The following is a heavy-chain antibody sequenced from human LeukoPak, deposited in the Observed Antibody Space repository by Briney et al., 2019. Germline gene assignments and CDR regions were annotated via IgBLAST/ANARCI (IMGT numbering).Heavy chain of an antibody. CDR3: ARTTVTTVLDY. D-gene: IGHD4-17*01. V-gene: IGHV5-51*01. CDR1: GYSFTSYW. Sequence: GESLKISCKGSGYSFTSYWIGWVRQMPGKGLAWMGIIYPGDSDTRYSPSFQGQVTISADKSISTAYLQWSSLKTSDTAMYYCARTTVTTVLDYWGQGTLVTVSS. CDR2: IYPGDSDT. J-gene: IGHJ4*02.